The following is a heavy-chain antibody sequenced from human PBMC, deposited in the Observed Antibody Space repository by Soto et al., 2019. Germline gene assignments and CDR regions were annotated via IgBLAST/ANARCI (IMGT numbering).Heavy chain of an antibody. CDR2: IIPMYGSR. J-gene: IGHJ6*02. CDR3: ARDPYVDDSVRIGDSGLDV. D-gene: IGHD3-10*01. CDR1: GGTFSTHA. V-gene: IGHV1-69*01. Sequence: QVQLVQSGAEVKKPGSSVRVSCKASGGTFSTHAISWVRQAPGRGPEWIGGIIPMYGSRKYAPNFQGRVTMLADASTNTASMELSSLRSEDTAVYYGARDPYVDDSVRIGDSGLDVWGQRTGVNASS.